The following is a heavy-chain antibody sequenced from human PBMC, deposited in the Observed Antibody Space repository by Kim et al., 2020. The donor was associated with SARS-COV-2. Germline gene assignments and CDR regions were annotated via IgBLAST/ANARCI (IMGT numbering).Heavy chain of an antibody. CDR2: ISHDGSNK. CDR1: GFTFSTYG. CDR3: AKAHSTAQQRGYFQV. Sequence: LSLTCAASGFTFSTYGMHWVRQAPGKGLEWVAVISHDGSNKYYADSVKGRFTISRDNSKNTVFLQMNSLRAEDTALYYCAKAHSTAQQRGYFQVWGQ. D-gene: IGHD5-18*01. J-gene: IGHJ1*01. V-gene: IGHV3-30*18.